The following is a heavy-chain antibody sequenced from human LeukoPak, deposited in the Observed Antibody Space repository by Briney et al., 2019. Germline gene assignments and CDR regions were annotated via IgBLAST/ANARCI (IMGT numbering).Heavy chain of an antibody. Sequence: PGGSLRLSCAASGFTFNKYGMSWVRQAPGKGLEWVSAISGSGGSTYYADSVKGRFTISRDNSKNTLYLQMNSLRAEDTAVYYCANERAGYSYVYLFNYYYYSGGDVGGKGTTVTVSS. CDR3: ANERAGYSYVYLFNYYYYSGGDV. D-gene: IGHD5-18*01. CDR2: ISGSGGST. J-gene: IGHJ6*04. V-gene: IGHV3-23*01. CDR1: GFTFNKYG.